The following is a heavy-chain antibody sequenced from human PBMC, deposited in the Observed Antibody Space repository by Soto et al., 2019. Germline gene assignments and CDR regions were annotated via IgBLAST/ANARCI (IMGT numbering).Heavy chain of an antibody. D-gene: IGHD6-13*01. CDR3: ARDLLAAAGTRVNWFDP. V-gene: IGHV3-33*01. Sequence: GGSLRLSCAASGFTFSSYGMHWVRQAPGKGLEWVAVIWYDGSNKYYADSVKGRFTISRDNSKNTLYLQMNSLRAEDTAVYYCARDLLAAAGTRVNWFDPWGQGTLVTVSS. CDR1: GFTFSSYG. J-gene: IGHJ5*02. CDR2: IWYDGSNK.